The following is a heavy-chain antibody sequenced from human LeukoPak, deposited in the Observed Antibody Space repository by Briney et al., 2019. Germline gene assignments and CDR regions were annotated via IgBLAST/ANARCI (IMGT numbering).Heavy chain of an antibody. Sequence: SVKVSCKASGYTFTSYAISWVRQAPGQGLEWMGGIIPIFGTANYAQKFQGRVTITADESTSTAYMELSSLRSEDTAVYYCARGTRDTAMVTYTWFDPWGQGTLVTVSS. J-gene: IGHJ5*02. CDR3: ARGTRDTAMVTYTWFDP. D-gene: IGHD5-18*01. CDR1: GYTFTSYA. V-gene: IGHV1-69*13. CDR2: IIPIFGTA.